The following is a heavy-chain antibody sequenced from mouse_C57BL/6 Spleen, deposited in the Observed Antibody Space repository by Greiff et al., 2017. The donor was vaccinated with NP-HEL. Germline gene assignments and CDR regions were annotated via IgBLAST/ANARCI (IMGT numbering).Heavy chain of an antibody. Sequence: QLQESGPELVKPGASVKISCKASGYSFTDYNMNWVKQSNGKSLEWIGVINPNYGTTSYNQKFKGKATLTVDQSSSTAYMQLNSLTSEDSAVYYCARDYGSSYDWYFDVWGTGTTVTVSS. CDR3: ARDYGSSYDWYFDV. CDR2: INPNYGTT. D-gene: IGHD1-1*01. J-gene: IGHJ1*03. V-gene: IGHV1-39*01. CDR1: GYSFTDYN.